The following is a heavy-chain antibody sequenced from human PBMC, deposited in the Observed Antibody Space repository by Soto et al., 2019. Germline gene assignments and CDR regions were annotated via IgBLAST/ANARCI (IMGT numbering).Heavy chain of an antibody. CDR2: ISGSGSTI. CDR1: VFPFSDYY. V-gene: IGHV3-11*01. J-gene: IGHJ1*01. D-gene: IGHD2-2*01. CDR3: ARDCSSSSCYGYFQH. Sequence: GGSMRLSCAASVFPFSDYYMSWIRQAPGKGLEWVSHISGSGSTIYFADSVKGRFTISRDNAKNSLYLQMNSLRAEDTAVYYCARDCSSSSCYGYFQHWGQGTRVTVSS.